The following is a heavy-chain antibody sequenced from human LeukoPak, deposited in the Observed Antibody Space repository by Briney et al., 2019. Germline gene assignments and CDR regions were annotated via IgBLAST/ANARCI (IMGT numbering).Heavy chain of an antibody. J-gene: IGHJ6*04. CDR1: GYTLTSYG. D-gene: IGHD3/OR15-3a*01. CDR2: MSPNSGNT. Sequence: ASVKVSCKSSGYTLTSYGINWVRQAPGQGLEWLGWMSPNSGNTGYAPKFLGRVTMTRNTTINTAYLEMSRLNSDDTAVYYGERAMGFWTRGRFDDFYCLDLWGEGTTVIVSS. V-gene: IGHV1-8*01. CDR3: ERAMGFWTRGRFDDFYCLDL.